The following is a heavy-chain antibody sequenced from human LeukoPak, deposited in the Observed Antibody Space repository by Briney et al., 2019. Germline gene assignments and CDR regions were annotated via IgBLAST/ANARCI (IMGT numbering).Heavy chain of an antibody. V-gene: IGHV4-34*01. CDR1: GGSFSGYY. Sequence: SETLSLTCAVYGGSFSGYYWSWIRQPPGKGLEWIGEINHSGSTNYNPSLKSRVTISVDTSKNQFSLKLSSVTAADTAVYYCARVKVRFGDTRYCSSTSCRQGFDPWGQGTLVTVSS. CDR3: ARVKVRFGDTRYCSSTSCRQGFDP. CDR2: INHSGST. J-gene: IGHJ5*02. D-gene: IGHD2-2*01.